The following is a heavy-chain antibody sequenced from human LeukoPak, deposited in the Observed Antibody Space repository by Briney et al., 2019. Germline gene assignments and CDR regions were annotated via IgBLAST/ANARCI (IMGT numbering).Heavy chain of an antibody. J-gene: IGHJ4*02. Sequence: AGGSLRLSCAASGFTFSSYGMHWVRQAPGKGLEWVAFIRYDGSNKYYADSVKGRFTISRDNSKNTLYLQMNSLRAEDTAVYYCARSEMATILGFDYWGQGTLVTVSS. CDR1: GFTFSSYG. CDR2: IRYDGSNK. CDR3: ARSEMATILGFDY. V-gene: IGHV3-30*02. D-gene: IGHD5-24*01.